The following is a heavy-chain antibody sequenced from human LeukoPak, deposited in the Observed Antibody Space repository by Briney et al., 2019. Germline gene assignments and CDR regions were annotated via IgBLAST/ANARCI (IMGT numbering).Heavy chain of an antibody. J-gene: IGHJ4*02. CDR2: IYSVGST. D-gene: IGHD3-22*01. CDR3: ARSASGYYHVGYY. Sequence: GGSLRLSCAASGFTVRNNYMRWVRQAPGKGLEWVSLIYSVGSTYYADSVKGRFIISRDNSKNTLYLQMNSLRAEDTAVYYCARSASGYYHVGYYGGQGTLVTVSS. V-gene: IGHV3-66*01. CDR1: GFTVRNNY.